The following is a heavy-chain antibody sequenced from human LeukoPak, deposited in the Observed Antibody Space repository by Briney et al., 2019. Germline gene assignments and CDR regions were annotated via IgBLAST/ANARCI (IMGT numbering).Heavy chain of an antibody. CDR2: IYSGGST. J-gene: IGHJ6*02. CDR1: GFTVSSNY. V-gene: IGHV3-53*04. D-gene: IGHD2-15*01. Sequence: GGSLRLSCAASGFTVSSNYMSWVRQAPGKGLEWVSVIYSGGSTYYADSVKGRFTISRHNSKNTLYLQMNSLRAEDTAVYYCARDLRVVVAADEDYYGMDVWGQGTTVTGSS. CDR3: ARDLRVVVAADEDYYGMDV.